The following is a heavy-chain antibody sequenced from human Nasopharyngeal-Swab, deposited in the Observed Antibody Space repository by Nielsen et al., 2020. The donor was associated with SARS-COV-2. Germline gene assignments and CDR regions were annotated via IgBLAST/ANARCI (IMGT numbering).Heavy chain of an antibody. CDR1: GYIFSDHF. Sequence: ASVKVSCKAPGYIFSDHFIHWVRQAPGQGLEWMGIINPSGTSTTHAQRFQGRVTMTTDTSTSTAYMELSSLRSDDTAVYYCARDCSTSSCHLVWGQGTLVTVSS. CDR3: ARDCSTSSCHLV. D-gene: IGHD2-2*01. CDR2: INPSGTST. J-gene: IGHJ4*02. V-gene: IGHV1-46*01.